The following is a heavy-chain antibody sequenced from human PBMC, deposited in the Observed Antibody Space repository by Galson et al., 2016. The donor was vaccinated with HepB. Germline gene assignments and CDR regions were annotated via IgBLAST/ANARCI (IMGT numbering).Heavy chain of an antibody. J-gene: IGHJ4*02. CDR3: AKDGDCPFGGCYSDY. Sequence: SVKVSCKASGYTFTDYAISWVRQAPGQGLEWMGWISAYDGNTNYEQKFQDRDTLTRDTSTSTAYMELRSLRSDDTAVYYCAKDGDCPFGGCYSDYWGQGTLVTVSS. CDR1: GYTFTDYA. V-gene: IGHV1-18*01. D-gene: IGHD6-19*01. CDR2: ISAYDGNT.